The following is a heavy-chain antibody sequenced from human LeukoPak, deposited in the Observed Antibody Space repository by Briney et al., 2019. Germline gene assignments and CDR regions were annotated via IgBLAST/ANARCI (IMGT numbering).Heavy chain of an antibody. Sequence: PGGSLRLSCAASGFTFCNYNMNWVRQAPGKGLEWVSYISTSGRAIFYADSVKGRFTISRDNAKNSLFLQMNSLRDEDTAVYYCARVPLYDRSGYYFDYWGLGTLVTVSS. V-gene: IGHV3-48*02. D-gene: IGHD3-22*01. CDR1: GFTFCNYN. CDR3: ARVPLYDRSGYYFDY. J-gene: IGHJ4*02. CDR2: ISTSGRAI.